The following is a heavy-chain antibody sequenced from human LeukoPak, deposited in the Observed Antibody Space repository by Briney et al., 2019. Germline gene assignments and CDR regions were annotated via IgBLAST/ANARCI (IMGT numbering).Heavy chain of an antibody. CDR3: TTLPVVVAAYYYYYGMDV. Sequence: PGGSLRLSCAASGFTFSNAWMSWVRQAPGKGLEWVGRIKSKTDGGTTDYAAPVKGRFTISRDDSKNTLDLQMNSLKTEDTAVYYCTTLPVVVAAYYYYYGMDVWGQGTTVTVSS. V-gene: IGHV3-15*01. J-gene: IGHJ6*02. CDR1: GFTFSNAW. CDR2: IKSKTDGGTT. D-gene: IGHD2-15*01.